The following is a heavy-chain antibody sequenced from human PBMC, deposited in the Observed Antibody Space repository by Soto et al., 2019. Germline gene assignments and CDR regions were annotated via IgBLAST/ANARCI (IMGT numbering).Heavy chain of an antibody. CDR1: GFTFSDHY. D-gene: IGHD5-12*01. V-gene: IGHV3-15*01. CDR2: IKSKTDGGTT. J-gene: IGHJ6*02. Sequence: GGSLRLSCAASGFTFSDHYMAWIRQAPGKGLEWVGRIKSKTDGGTTDYAAPVKGRFTISRDDSKNTLYLQMNSLKTEDTAVYYCTTGGSGSGTYYYYYGMDVWGQGTTVTVSS. CDR3: TTGGSGSGTYYYYYGMDV.